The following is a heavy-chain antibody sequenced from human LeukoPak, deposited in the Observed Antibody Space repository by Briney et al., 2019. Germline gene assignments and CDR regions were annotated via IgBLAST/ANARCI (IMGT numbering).Heavy chain of an antibody. J-gene: IGHJ4*02. V-gene: IGHV3-30*04. CDR3: ARDQVELCSSGSCYVIDK. Sequence: GGSLRLSCAASGFTFNIYAMHWVRQAPGKGLDWVAVMSYDGSNKYYADSVKGRFTISRDNSRNTLHLQMSSLRVADTAVYYCARDQVELCSSGSCYVIDKWGPGTLVAVSS. CDR2: MSYDGSNK. CDR1: GFTFNIYA. D-gene: IGHD2-15*01.